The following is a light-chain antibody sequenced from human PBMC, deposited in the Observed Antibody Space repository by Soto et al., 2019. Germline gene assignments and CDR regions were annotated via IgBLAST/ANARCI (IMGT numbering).Light chain of an antibody. Sequence: EIVLTQSPGTLSLSPGERATLSCRASQSVSSSYLAWYQQKPGQAPRLLIYGASSRATGIPDRFSGSGSGTDFNLTISRLEPEDFAVYYCQQYRNALYTFGQGTELEIK. V-gene: IGKV3-20*01. CDR1: QSVSSSY. CDR3: QQYRNALYT. CDR2: GAS. J-gene: IGKJ2*01.